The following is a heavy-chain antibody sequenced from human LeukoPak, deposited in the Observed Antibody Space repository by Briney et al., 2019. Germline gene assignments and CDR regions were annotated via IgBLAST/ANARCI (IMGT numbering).Heavy chain of an antibody. J-gene: IGHJ4*02. V-gene: IGHV4-39*01. Sequence: SETLSLTCTVSGGSVSSSTSYWGWIRQPPGKGLEWIGSIYYSGSTSYNPPLKSRVTISVDTSKKQFSLKLDSVTAADTAVYYCARNASDSGTSYFDYWGQGTLVTVSS. CDR3: ARNASDSGTSYFDY. D-gene: IGHD1-26*01. CDR1: GGSVSSSTSY. CDR2: IYYSGST.